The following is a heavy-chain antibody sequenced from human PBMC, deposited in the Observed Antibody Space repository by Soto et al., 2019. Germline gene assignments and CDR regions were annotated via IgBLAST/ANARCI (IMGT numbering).Heavy chain of an antibody. D-gene: IGHD2-15*01. CDR3: ARAYSDAFDI. V-gene: IGHV3-11*01. J-gene: IGHJ3*02. CDR2: ISSSGTGI. CDR1: GFTFSDYY. Sequence: LRLSCAASGFTFSDYYMTWIRQAPGKGLEWVSYISSSGTGIYYADSVKGRFTISRDNAKNSLYLQMSSLRAEDTAGYYCARAYSDAFDIWGQGTMVTVSS.